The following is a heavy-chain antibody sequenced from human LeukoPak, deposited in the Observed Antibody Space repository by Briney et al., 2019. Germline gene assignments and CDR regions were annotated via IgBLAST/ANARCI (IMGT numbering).Heavy chain of an antibody. V-gene: IGHV3-64*01. J-gene: IGHJ4*02. CDR3: AREKRYSSAFDY. CDR1: GFPFRSYA. D-gene: IGHD6-19*01. Sequence: GGSLRLSCAASGFPFRSYAMHWVRQAPGKGLEYVSAITLDGISTYYANSVKGRFTISRDNSKNTLYLQMGSLRAEDMAVYYCAREKRYSSAFDYWGQGTLVTVSS. CDR2: ITLDGIST.